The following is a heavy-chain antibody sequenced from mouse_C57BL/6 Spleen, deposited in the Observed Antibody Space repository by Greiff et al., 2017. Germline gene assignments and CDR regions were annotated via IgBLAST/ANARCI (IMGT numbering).Heavy chain of an antibody. Sequence: EVKLMESGGGLVKPGGSLKLSCAASGFTFSDYGMHWVRQAPEKGLEWVAYISSGSSTIYYADTVKGRFTISRDNAKTTLFLQMTSLRSEDTAMYYCARPEGFITTDWYFDVWGTGTTVTVSS. CDR2: ISSGSSTI. D-gene: IGHD1-1*01. J-gene: IGHJ1*03. V-gene: IGHV5-17*01. CDR1: GFTFSDYG. CDR3: ARPEGFITTDWYFDV.